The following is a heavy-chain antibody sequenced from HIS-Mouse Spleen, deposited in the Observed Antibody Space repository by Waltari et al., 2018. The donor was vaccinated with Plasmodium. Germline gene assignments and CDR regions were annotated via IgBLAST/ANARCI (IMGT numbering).Heavy chain of an antibody. J-gene: IGHJ4*02. CDR3: ARDRITGTSYFDY. Sequence: QLQLQESGPGLVKPSEPLSLTCTVSGGSISSSTYYWVWTRQPPGKGLEWIGSIYYSGSTYYNPSLKRRVTISVDTSKNQFSLKLSSVTAADTAVYYCARDRITGTSYFDYWGQGTLVTVSS. CDR1: GGSISSSTYY. V-gene: IGHV4-39*07. CDR2: IYYSGST. D-gene: IGHD1-7*01.